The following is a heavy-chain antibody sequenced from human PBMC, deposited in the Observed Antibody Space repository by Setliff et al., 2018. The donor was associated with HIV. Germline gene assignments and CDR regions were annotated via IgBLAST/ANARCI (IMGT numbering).Heavy chain of an antibody. CDR1: GYTFTSYY. D-gene: IGHD2-15*01. CDR3: ARVRYCSGGSCYGGEYWFDP. J-gene: IGHJ5*02. V-gene: IGHV1-46*01. Sequence: GASVKVSCKASGYTFTSYYIHWVRQAPGQGPEWMGVIHPSGGSTSYAQSFQDRVTMTRDTSTSTVYMELSSLRSEDTAVYYCARVRYCSGGSCYGGEYWFDPWGQGTLVTVSS. CDR2: IHPSGGST.